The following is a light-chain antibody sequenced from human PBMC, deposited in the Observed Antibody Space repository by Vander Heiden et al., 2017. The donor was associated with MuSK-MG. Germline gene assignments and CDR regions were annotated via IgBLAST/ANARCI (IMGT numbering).Light chain of an antibody. CDR3: QQRSNWPFT. J-gene: IGKJ4*01. CDR1: QSVSSY. CDR2: DAS. Sequence: SQSVSSYLAWYQQKPGQAPRRLIYDASNRATGIPARFSGSGSGTDFTLTISSLEPEDFAVYYCQQRSNWPFTFGGGTKVEIK. V-gene: IGKV3-11*01.